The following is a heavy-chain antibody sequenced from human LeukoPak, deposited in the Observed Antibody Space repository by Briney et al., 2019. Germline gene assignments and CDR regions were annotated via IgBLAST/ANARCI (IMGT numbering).Heavy chain of an antibody. Sequence: PGGSLRLSCAASGFTFSSYSMNWVRQAPGKGLEWVSSISSSSSYIYYADPVKGRFTISRDNAKNSLYLQMNSLRAEDTAVYYCARGLAAAGTGRADWGQGTLVTVSS. CDR3: ARGLAAAGTGRAD. V-gene: IGHV3-21*01. J-gene: IGHJ4*02. CDR2: ISSSSSYI. D-gene: IGHD6-13*01. CDR1: GFTFSSYS.